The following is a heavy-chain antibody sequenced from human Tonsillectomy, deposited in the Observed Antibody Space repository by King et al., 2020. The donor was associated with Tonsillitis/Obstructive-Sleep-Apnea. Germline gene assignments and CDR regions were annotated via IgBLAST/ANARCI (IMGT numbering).Heavy chain of an antibody. D-gene: IGHD6-13*01. CDR2: IFYSGST. Sequence: VQLQESGPGLVKPSETLSLTCTVSGGSISSYYWSWIRQPPGKGLEWTGYIFYSGSTNYNPSLKSRVTISVDTSKNQFSPKLSSVTAADTAVYYCAGTYSSSWSTFDYWGQGTLVTVSS. V-gene: IGHV4-59*08. CDR3: AGTYSSSWSTFDY. CDR1: GGSISSYY. J-gene: IGHJ4*02.